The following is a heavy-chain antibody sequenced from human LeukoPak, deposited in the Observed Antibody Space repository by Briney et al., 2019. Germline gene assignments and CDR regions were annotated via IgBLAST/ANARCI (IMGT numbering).Heavy chain of an antibody. Sequence: PGGSLRLSCAASGFSLSSYWMSWVRQAPGKGLEWVANIKQDGREEYYVDSVKGRFTISRDNAKNSLYLQMSSLRAEDTAVYYCARDQGRWLGTFDHWGQGILVTVSS. CDR3: ARDQGRWLGTFDH. V-gene: IGHV3-7*03. J-gene: IGHJ4*02. D-gene: IGHD6-19*01. CDR1: GFSLSSYW. CDR2: IKQDGREE.